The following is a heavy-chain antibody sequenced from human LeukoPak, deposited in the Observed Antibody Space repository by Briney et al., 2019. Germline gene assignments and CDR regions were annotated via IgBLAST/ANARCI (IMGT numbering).Heavy chain of an antibody. D-gene: IGHD3-3*01. CDR1: GFTFDDYA. J-gene: IGHJ4*02. V-gene: IGHV3-9*01. CDR2: ISWNSGSI. CDR3: AKDISGSVRFLEWLPFDY. Sequence: PGGSLRLSCAASGFTFDDYAMHWVRQAPGKGLEWVSGISWNSGSIGYADSVKGRFTISRDNAKSSLYLQMNSLRAEDTALYYCAKDISGSVRFLEWLPFDYWGQGTLVTVSS.